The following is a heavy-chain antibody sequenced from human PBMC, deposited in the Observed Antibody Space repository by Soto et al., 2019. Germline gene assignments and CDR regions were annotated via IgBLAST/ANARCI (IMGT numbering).Heavy chain of an antibody. CDR2: ISSSSSTI. CDR1: GFTFSSDS. J-gene: IGHJ5*02. Sequence: PGGSLRLSCAASGFTFSSDSMNWVRQPPGKGLEWVSYISSSSSTIYYADSVKGRFTISRDSAKNSLYLQMNSLRDEDTAVYYCARAGFWSGPRGWFDPWGQGTLVTVSS. D-gene: IGHD3-3*01. CDR3: ARAGFWSGPRGWFDP. V-gene: IGHV3-48*02.